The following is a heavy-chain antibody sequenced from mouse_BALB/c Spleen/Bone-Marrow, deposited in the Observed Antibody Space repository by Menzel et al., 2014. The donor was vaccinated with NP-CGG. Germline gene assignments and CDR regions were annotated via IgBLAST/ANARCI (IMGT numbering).Heavy chain of an antibody. J-gene: IGHJ2*01. CDR2: INGNGGST. CDR1: GFTFSNYG. CDR3: VRGNYGNYVDYFDF. D-gene: IGHD2-1*01. V-gene: IGHV5-6-3*01. Sequence: VQLKESGGGLVQPGGSLKLSCAASGFTFSNYGMSWARQTPDKRLELVATINGNGGSTYYPDSVKGRFTISRDTAKNTLYLQMSSLKSEETAMYYCVRGNYGNYVDYFDFWGQGTTLTVSS.